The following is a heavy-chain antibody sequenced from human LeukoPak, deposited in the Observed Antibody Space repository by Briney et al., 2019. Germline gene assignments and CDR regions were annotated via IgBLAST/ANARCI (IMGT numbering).Heavy chain of an antibody. Sequence: PSETLSLTCAVYGGSLSGYYWSWIRQPPGKGLEWIGESNHSASTNYNPSLKSRVTISVDTSKNQFSLKLSSVTAADTAVYYCARARGLRWYHGGCVFDYWGQGTLVTVSS. J-gene: IGHJ4*02. CDR2: SNHSAST. D-gene: IGHD4-23*01. CDR3: ARARGLRWYHGGCVFDY. CDR1: GGSLSGYY. V-gene: IGHV4-34*01.